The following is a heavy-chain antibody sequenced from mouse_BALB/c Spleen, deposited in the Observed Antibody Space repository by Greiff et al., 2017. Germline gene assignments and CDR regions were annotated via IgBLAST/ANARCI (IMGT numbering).Heavy chain of an antibody. Sequence: VKLKQSGAELVRPGTSVKVSCKASGYAFTNYLIEWVKQRPGQGLEWIGVINPGSGGTNYNEKFKGKATLTADKSSSTAYIQLSSLTSDDSAVYFCARGGYDEVDYWGQGTTLTVSS. CDR1: GYAFTNYL. V-gene: IGHV1-54*01. CDR3: ARGGYDEVDY. CDR2: INPGSGGT. D-gene: IGHD2-2*01. J-gene: IGHJ2*01.